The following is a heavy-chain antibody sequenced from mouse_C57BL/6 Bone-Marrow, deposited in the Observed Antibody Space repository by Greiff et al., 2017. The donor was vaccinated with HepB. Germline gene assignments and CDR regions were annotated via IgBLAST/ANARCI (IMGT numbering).Heavy chain of an antibody. CDR1: GFSLTSYG. CDR3: ARIRVPYAMDY. Sequence: VKLVESGPGLVQPSQSLSITCTVSGFSLTSYGVHWVRQSPGKGLEWLGVIWSGGSTDYNAAFISRLSISKDNSKSQVFFKMNSLQADDTAIYYCARIRVPYAMDYWGQGTSVTVSS. V-gene: IGHV2-2*01. CDR2: IWSGGST. J-gene: IGHJ4*01. D-gene: IGHD3-2*02.